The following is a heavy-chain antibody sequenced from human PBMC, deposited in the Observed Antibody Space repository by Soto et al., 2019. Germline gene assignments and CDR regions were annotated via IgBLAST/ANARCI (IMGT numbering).Heavy chain of an antibody. CDR1: GFTFSTYD. V-gene: IGHV3-13*01. D-gene: IGHD6-25*01. CDR3: ARVKSATAAAYDY. CDR2: IGTAGDT. Sequence: GGSLRLSCAASGFTFSTYDMNWVRQVTGKGLEWVSGIGTAGDTYYPGSVKGRFTISRENAKNSLYLQMNSLRAGDTAVYYCARVKSATAAAYDYWGQGTPVTVSS. J-gene: IGHJ4*02.